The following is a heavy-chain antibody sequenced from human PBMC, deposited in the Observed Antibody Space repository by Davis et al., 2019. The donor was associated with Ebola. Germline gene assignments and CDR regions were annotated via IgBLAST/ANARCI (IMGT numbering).Heavy chain of an antibody. CDR2: INPSGGTT. Sequence: ASVKVSCKASVYTFTSYYMHWVRQAPGQGLEWMGVINPSGGTTSYAQKFQGRVTMTRDTSTSTVYMELSSLRSEDTAMYYCARPLTGYSSSSPDYWGQGTLVTVSS. V-gene: IGHV1-46*01. D-gene: IGHD6-6*01. CDR3: ARPLTGYSSSSPDY. J-gene: IGHJ4*02. CDR1: VYTFTSYY.